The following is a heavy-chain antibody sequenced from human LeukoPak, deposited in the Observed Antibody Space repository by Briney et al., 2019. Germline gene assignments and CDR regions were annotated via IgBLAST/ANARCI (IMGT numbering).Heavy chain of an antibody. V-gene: IGHV1-3*01. CDR2: LNAANGNS. J-gene: IGHJ6*02. D-gene: IGHD6-19*01. CDR3: ARDGKHIAEPGVRYPMDV. Sequence: ASVTISCKASGYTLSSFAMHWVRQAPGQRLEWMGRLNAANGNSQYSQKFQDRVTITSDTSANTAYMELSSLRSEDTAVYYCARDGKHIAEPGVRYPMDVWGQGTTVTVS. CDR1: GYTLSSFA.